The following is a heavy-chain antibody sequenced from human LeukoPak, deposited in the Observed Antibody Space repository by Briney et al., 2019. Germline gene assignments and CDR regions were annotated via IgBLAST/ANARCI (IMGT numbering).Heavy chain of an antibody. D-gene: IGHD2-2*03. CDR1: GFTFSSYA. V-gene: IGHV3-23*01. CDR2: ISGSGASA. J-gene: IGHJ3*02. CDR3: AKGAGYCSTTGCPGCAFDI. Sequence: GGSLRLSCAASGFTFSSYAMSWVRQAPGKGLEWVSAISGSGASAYYADSVKGRFTISRDNSKNTLYLQMNSLRVEDTAVYYCAKGAGYCSTTGCPGCAFDIWGQGTMVTVSS.